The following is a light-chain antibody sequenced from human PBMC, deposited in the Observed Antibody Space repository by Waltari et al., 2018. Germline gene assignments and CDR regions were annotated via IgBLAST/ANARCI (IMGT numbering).Light chain of an antibody. Sequence: ERVMKQDPGKKDMRKGEHAHLSCQATQSVNSNLAWYQQKPGQAPRRLIFGASTRATGIPARFGGSGSGTEFTLTISSLQSEDSAVYFCQHYNEQPLTFGGGTKVEIK. CDR2: GAS. V-gene: IGKV3-15*01. J-gene: IGKJ4*01. CDR1: QSVNSN. CDR3: QHYNEQPLT.